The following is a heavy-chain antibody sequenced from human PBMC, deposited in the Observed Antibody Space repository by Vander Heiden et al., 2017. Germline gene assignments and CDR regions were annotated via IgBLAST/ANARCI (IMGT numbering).Heavy chain of an antibody. J-gene: IGHJ4*02. CDR3: ARGTGSGTYYPMDY. V-gene: IGHV3-33*01. Sequence: QVQLVESGGGVVQPGRSLRLSCATSGFSFSNYGMHWVRQAPGKGLEWVALLWYDGTYKYYADSVQGRFTISRDNSRHTLYLQMNSLRAEDTAVYYCARGTGSGTYYPMDYWGQGTLVTVS. CDR1: GFSFSNYG. CDR2: LWYDGTYK. D-gene: IGHD3-10*01.